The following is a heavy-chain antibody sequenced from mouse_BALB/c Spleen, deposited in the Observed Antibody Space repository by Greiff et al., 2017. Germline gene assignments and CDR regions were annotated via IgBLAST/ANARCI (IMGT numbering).Heavy chain of an antibody. V-gene: IGHV3-8*02. CDR3: ARTGGNYVRYAMDY. Sequence: VQLQQSGPSLVKPSQTLSLTCSVTGDSITSGYWNWIRKFPGNKLEYMGYISYSGSTYYNPSLKSRISITRDTSKNQYYLQLNSVTTEDTATYYCARTGGNYVRYAMDYWGQGTSVTVSS. CDR2: ISYSGST. CDR1: GDSITSGY. D-gene: IGHD2-1*01. J-gene: IGHJ4*01.